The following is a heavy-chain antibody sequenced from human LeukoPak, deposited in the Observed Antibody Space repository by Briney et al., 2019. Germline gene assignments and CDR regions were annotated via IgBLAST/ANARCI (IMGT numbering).Heavy chain of an antibody. D-gene: IGHD1-26*01. J-gene: IGHJ3*02. CDR3: ARVGVVGAGDAFDI. V-gene: IGHV4-39*07. CDR2: IYYSGST. CDR1: GDSISSISYY. Sequence: SETLSLTCTVSGDSISSISYYWGWVRQPPGKGLEWIGSIYYSGSTYYHPSLKSRVTISVDTSKNQFSLKLSSVTAADTAVYYCARVGVVGAGDAFDIWGQGTMVTVSS.